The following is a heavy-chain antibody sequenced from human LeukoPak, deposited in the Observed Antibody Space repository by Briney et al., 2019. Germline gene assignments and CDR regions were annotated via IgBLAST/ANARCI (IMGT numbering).Heavy chain of an antibody. CDR1: GFTFSIYS. D-gene: IGHD3-10*01. CDR2: TSSSSSTI. Sequence: PGGSLRLSCAASGFTFSIYSMNWVRQAPGKGLEWVSYTSSSSSTIYYADSVKGRFTISRDNAKNSLYLQMNSLRAEDTAVYYCARDYGSGSYYNPLDYWGQGTLVTVSS. CDR3: ARDYGSGSYYNPLDY. V-gene: IGHV3-48*01. J-gene: IGHJ4*02.